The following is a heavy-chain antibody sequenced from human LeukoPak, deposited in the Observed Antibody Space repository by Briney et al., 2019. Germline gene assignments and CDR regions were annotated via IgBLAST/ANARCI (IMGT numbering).Heavy chain of an antibody. CDR2: IWYDGSNK. V-gene: IGHV3-33*01. CDR3: ARDQRSSDY. J-gene: IGHJ4*02. Sequence: GRSLRLSCAASGFTFSSYGMHWVRQAPGEGLEWVAVIWYDGSNKYYADSVKGRFTISRDNSKNTLYLQMNSLRAEDTAVYYCARDQRSSDYWGQGTLVTVSS. CDR1: GFTFSSYG. D-gene: IGHD6-6*01.